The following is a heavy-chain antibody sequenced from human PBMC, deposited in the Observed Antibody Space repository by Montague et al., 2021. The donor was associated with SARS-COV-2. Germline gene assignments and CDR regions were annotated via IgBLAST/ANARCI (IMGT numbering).Heavy chain of an antibody. V-gene: IGHV4-34*01. CDR2: INHSGTT. J-gene: IGHJ4*02. D-gene: IGHD1-7*01. CDR1: GGSFSAYY. Sequence: SETLSLTCAVYGGSFSAYYWSWIRQPPGRGLEWIGEINHSGTTSSKSSLDIRLSMSVDTSKTKFSLNLSSVTAADTAVYFCSSTYRGTFDFWGQGILVTVSS. CDR3: SSTYRGTFDF.